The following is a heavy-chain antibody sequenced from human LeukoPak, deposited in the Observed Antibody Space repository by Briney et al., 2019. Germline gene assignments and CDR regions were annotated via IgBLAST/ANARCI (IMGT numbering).Heavy chain of an antibody. CDR3: ARGITMVRGAFDY. D-gene: IGHD3-10*01. CDR1: GYTFTGYY. Sequence: ASVKVSCKASGYTFTGYYMHWVRQAPGQGLEWMGWINPNSGGTNYAQKFQGRVTMTRGTSISTAYMELSRLRSDDTAVYYCARGITMVRGAFDYWGQGTLVTVSS. CDR2: INPNSGGT. J-gene: IGHJ4*02. V-gene: IGHV1-2*02.